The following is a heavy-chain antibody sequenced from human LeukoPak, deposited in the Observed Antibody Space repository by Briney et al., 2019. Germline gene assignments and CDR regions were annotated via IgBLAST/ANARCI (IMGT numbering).Heavy chain of an antibody. CDR2: INPSGGST. CDR1: GYTFTSYY. J-gene: IGHJ4*02. V-gene: IGHV1-46*01. D-gene: IGHD3-9*01. CDR3: ATPAGDYDILTGYYQVDY. Sequence: ASVKVSCKASGYTFTSYYMHWVRQAPGQGLEWMGIINPSGGSTSYAQKFQGRVTMTRDTSTSTVYMELSSLRSEDTAVYYCATPAGDYDILTGYYQVDYWGQGTLVTVSS.